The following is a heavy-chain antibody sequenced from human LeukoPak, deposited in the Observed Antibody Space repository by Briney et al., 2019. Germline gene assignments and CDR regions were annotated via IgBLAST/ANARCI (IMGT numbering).Heavy chain of an antibody. CDR1: RFTFRNYG. CDR3: AKDRAYFDY. CDR2: IWYDGSNQ. V-gene: IGHV3-30*02. J-gene: IGHJ4*02. Sequence: PGGSLRLSCAASRFTFRNYGMHWVRQAPGKGLEWVAVIWYDGSNQVYADSVKGRFTISRDNSKNTLYLQMNSLRAEDTAVYYCAKDRAYFDYWGQGTLVTVSS.